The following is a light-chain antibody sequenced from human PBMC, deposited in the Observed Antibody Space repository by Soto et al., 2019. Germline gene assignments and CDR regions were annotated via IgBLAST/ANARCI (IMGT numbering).Light chain of an antibody. V-gene: IGKV1-39*01. CDR2: AAS. CDR3: QQSYSTTWT. Sequence: DMQMSQSPSSLSASVGYRVTITCRASQGISTYLNWYQQKPGKAPKLLIYAASSLQSGVPSRFSGSGSETDFTLTISSLQPEDFATYSCQQSYSTTWTFGQGTKVDIK. J-gene: IGKJ1*01. CDR1: QGISTY.